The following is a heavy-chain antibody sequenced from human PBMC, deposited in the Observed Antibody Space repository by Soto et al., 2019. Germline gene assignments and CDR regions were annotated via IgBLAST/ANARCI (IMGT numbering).Heavy chain of an antibody. J-gene: IGHJ6*02. CDR1: GFTFTNYA. CDR2: ISFDGDKK. CDR3: GREDDYNYRYFNYGVDV. V-gene: IGHV3-30-3*01. D-gene: IGHD5-12*01. Sequence: QAQLVESGGGVVQPGGSLRLSCAASGFTFTNYAFHWVRQAPGKGLEWLAVISFDGDKKYHADSVKGRFIISRDNFKSTLYLQMNSLRGEDAALYFCGREDDYNYRYFNYGVDVWGQGTTVTVSS.